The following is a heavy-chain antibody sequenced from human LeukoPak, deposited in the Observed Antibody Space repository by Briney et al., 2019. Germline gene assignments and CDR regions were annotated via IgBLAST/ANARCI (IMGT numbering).Heavy chain of an antibody. CDR1: GGSISSGGYS. CDR2: IYYSGST. CDR3: ARGGSSGYYFYY. J-gene: IGHJ4*02. V-gene: IGHV4-31*03. D-gene: IGHD3-22*01. Sequence: SETLSLTCTVSGGSISSGGYSWSWIRQHPGKGLEWIGYIYYSGSTYYNPSLKSRVTISVDTSKNQFSLKLSSVTAADTAVYYCARGGSSGYYFYYWGQGTLVTVSS.